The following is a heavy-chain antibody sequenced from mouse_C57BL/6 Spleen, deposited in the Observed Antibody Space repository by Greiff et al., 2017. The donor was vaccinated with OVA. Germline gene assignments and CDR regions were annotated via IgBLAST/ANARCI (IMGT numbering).Heavy chain of an antibody. J-gene: IGHJ4*01. CDR2: ISSGSSTI. D-gene: IGHD1-1*01. CDR3: ARILYYAMDY. V-gene: IGHV5-17*01. CDR1: GFTFSDYG. Sequence: EVQLVESGGGLVKPGGSLKLSCAASGFTFSDYGMHWIRQAPEKGLEWVAYISSGSSTIYYADTVKGRFTISRDNAKNTLFLQMTSLRSEDTAMYYCARILYYAMDYWGQGTSVTVSS.